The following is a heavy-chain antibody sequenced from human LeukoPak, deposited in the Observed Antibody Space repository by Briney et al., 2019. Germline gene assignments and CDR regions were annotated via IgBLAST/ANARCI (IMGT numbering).Heavy chain of an antibody. CDR2: ISAYNDNT. CDR1: GYTFTSYG. D-gene: IGHD1-14*01. Sequence: GASVKVSCKASGYTFTSYGISWVRQAPGQGLEWMGWISAYNDNTNYAQKLQGRVTMTTDTSTSTAYMELRSLRSDDTAVYYCARAEPMGPQSPYGMDVWGQGTTVTVSS. CDR3: ARAEPMGPQSPYGMDV. V-gene: IGHV1-18*01. J-gene: IGHJ6*02.